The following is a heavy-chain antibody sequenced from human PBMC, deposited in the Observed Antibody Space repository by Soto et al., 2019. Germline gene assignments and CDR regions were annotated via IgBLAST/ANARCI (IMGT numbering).Heavy chain of an antibody. Sequence: QVQLVQSGAEVKKPGASVKVSCKASGYIFTDYHIHWVRQAPGQGLEFMGWINTDNGGAGSAQQFQGRVTVTRDTSTTTFYLKLSNLRSDTTPEYFWAKEGATNSLHPPSTWSDTWGQGTLITVSS. D-gene: IGHD1-1*01. V-gene: IGHV1-2*02. CDR3: AKEGATNSLHPPSTWSDT. CDR2: INTDNGGA. CDR1: GYIFTDYH. J-gene: IGHJ5*02.